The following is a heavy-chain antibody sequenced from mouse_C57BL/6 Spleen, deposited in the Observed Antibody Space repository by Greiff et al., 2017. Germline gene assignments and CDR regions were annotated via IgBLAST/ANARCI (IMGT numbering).Heavy chain of an antibody. CDR2: INPNNGGT. CDR1: GYTFTDYY. J-gene: IGHJ2*01. V-gene: IGHV1-26*01. Sequence: VQLQQSGPELVKPGASVKISCKASGYTFTDYYMNWVKQSHGKSLEWIGDINPNNGGTSYNQKFKGKATLTVDKSSSTAYMELRSLTSEDSAVYYCAREEGAYYFDYWGQGTTLTVSS. CDR3: AREEGAYYFDY.